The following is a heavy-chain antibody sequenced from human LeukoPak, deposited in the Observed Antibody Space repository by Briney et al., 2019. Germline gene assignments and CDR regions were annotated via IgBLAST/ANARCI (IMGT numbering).Heavy chain of an antibody. J-gene: IGHJ4*02. CDR3: ARGNGAPTYYDFWSGYPPLDY. CDR2: IRYDGNKK. V-gene: IGHV3-30*02. Sequence: GGSLRLSCAASGFTFSSCGMHWVRQAPGKGLEWVAFIRYDGNKKYYVESVKGRFTISRDNSKNTLYLQMNSLRAEDTAVYYCARGNGAPTYYDFWSGYPPLDYWGQGTLVTVSS. CDR1: GFTFSSCG. D-gene: IGHD3-3*01.